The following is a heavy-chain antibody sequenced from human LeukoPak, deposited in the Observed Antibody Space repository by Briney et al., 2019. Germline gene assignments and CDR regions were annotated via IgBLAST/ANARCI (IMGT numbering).Heavy chain of an antibody. J-gene: IGHJ4*02. Sequence: GGSLRLSCAASGFTFSSYAMSWVRQAPGKGLEWVSAISGSGGSTYYADSVKGRFTISRDNSKNTLYLQMDSLRAEDTAVYYCAKDLRGGGISFDYWGQGTLVTVSS. CDR2: ISGSGGST. V-gene: IGHV3-23*01. CDR1: GFTFSSYA. D-gene: IGHD1-26*01. CDR3: AKDLRGGGISFDY.